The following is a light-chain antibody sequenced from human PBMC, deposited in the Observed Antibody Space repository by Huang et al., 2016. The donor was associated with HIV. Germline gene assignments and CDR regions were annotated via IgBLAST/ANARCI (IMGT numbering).Light chain of an antibody. V-gene: IGKV3-15*01. CDR2: GAS. CDR1: QSVGDN. CDR3: QQYNNWPSMYT. J-gene: IGKJ2*01. Sequence: EMVMTQSPATLSVSPGERATLSCRASQSVGDNLAWFQQRPGQAPRLLIYGASTRATDIPARFSGAGSGTEFTLTIDSLQSEDCAVYYCQQYNNWPSMYTFGQGTKLEMK.